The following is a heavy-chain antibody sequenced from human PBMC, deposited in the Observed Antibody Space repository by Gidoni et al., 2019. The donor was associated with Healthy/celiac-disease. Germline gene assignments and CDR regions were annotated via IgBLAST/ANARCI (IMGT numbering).Heavy chain of an antibody. J-gene: IGHJ6*02. D-gene: IGHD1-26*01. CDR1: GFTFSSYG. Sequence: QVQLVESGGGVVQPGRSLRLSCAAPGFTFSSYGMHWVRQAPGKGLEWVAVISYDGSNKYYADSVKGRFTISRDNSKNTLYLQMYSLRAEDTAVYYCAKGRVGATYYYYGMDVWGQGTTVTVSS. CDR3: AKGRVGATYYYYGMDV. V-gene: IGHV3-30*18. CDR2: ISYDGSNK.